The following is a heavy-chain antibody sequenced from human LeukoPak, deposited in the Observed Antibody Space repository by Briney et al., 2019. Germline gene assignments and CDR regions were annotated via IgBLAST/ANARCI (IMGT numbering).Heavy chain of an antibody. Sequence: SETLSVTCTVSGGSICSDCWSWIRQPPGKGLEWIGYIYYSGSTNYNPSLKSRVTISVDTSKNQFSLKLSSVTAADTAVYYCARDRGYCSGGSCYRWFDPWGQGTLVTVSS. J-gene: IGHJ5*02. CDR3: ARDRGYCSGGSCYRWFDP. CDR2: IYYSGST. D-gene: IGHD2-15*01. V-gene: IGHV4-59*01. CDR1: GGSICSDC.